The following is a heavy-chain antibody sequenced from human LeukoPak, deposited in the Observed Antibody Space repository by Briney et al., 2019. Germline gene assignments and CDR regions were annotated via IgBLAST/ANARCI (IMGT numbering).Heavy chain of an antibody. D-gene: IGHD2-15*01. CDR3: ARRLLGYCSGGSCEYYFDY. V-gene: IGHV5-51*01. J-gene: IGHJ4*02. Sequence: GESLKISCKGSGYRFTSYWIGWVRQMPGKGLEWMGIIYPGDSDTRYSPSFQGQVTISADKSISTAYLQWSSLKASDTAMYYCARRLLGYCSGGSCEYYFDYWAQGTLVTVSS. CDR2: IYPGDSDT. CDR1: GYRFTSYW.